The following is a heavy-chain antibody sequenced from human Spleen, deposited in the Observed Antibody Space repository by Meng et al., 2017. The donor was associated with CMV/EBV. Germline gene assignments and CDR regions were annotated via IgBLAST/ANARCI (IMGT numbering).Heavy chain of an antibody. CDR2: IYPGDSDT. CDR3: ARLIGSSWYSYYFDY. J-gene: IGHJ4*02. Sequence: KVSCKGSGYSFTSYWIGWVRQMPGKGLEWMGIIYPGDSDTRYSPSFQGQVTISADKSISTAYLQWSSLKASDTAMYYCARLIGSSWYSYYFDYWGQGTLVTVSS. V-gene: IGHV5-51*01. D-gene: IGHD6-13*01. CDR1: GYSFTSYW.